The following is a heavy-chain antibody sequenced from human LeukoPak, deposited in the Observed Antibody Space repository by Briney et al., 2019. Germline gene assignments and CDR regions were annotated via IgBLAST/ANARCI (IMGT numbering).Heavy chain of an antibody. CDR3: AELGITMIGGV. J-gene: IGHJ6*04. V-gene: IGHV3-23*01. D-gene: IGHD3-10*02. CDR1: GFTSSNYA. CDR2: ITGSGGST. Sequence: GGSLRLSCAASGFTSSNYAMNWVRQAPGKGLEWVSTITGSGGSTYYADSVKGRFSISRDNSKNTLYLQMNSLRAEDTAVYYCAELGITMIGGVWGKGTTVTISS.